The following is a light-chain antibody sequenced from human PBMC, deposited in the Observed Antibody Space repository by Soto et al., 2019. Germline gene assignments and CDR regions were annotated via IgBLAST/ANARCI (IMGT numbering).Light chain of an antibody. Sequence: DIQMTQSPSSVSASVGDRVTITCRASQPISNWLAWYQQKPGKAPKLLIYAASSLQSGVPARFGGSGSETDFTLTINSLQPEDFASYYCQQGKSFPLTFGGGTKVDIK. J-gene: IGKJ4*01. CDR2: AAS. V-gene: IGKV1-12*01. CDR3: QQGKSFPLT. CDR1: QPISNW.